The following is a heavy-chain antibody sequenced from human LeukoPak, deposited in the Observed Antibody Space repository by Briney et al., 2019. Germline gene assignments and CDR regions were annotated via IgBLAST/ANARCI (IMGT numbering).Heavy chain of an antibody. Sequence: SETLSLTCAVSGYSIRSGYYWGWIRQPPGKGLEWIGSIYYSGSTYYNPSLKSRVTISVDTSKNQFSLKLSSVTAADTAVYYCARQSYYYYYMDVWGKGTTVTVSS. CDR3: ARQSYYYYYMDV. CDR2: IYYSGST. V-gene: IGHV4-38-2*01. J-gene: IGHJ6*03. CDR1: GYSIRSGYY.